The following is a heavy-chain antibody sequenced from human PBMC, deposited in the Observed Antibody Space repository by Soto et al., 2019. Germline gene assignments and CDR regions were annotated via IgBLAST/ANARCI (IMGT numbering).Heavy chain of an antibody. J-gene: IGHJ4*02. Sequence: GGSLRLSCAASGFPFDAHGMAWVRQSPGKGLQWVSSINVSGALTYYIESVKGRFTISRDNSEHTLYLQMNSLRAEDTAVYYCAEDRVSSGYWGQGTLVTVSS. V-gene: IGHV3-23*01. CDR1: GFPFDAHG. D-gene: IGHD3-22*01. CDR2: INVSGALT. CDR3: AEDRVSSGY.